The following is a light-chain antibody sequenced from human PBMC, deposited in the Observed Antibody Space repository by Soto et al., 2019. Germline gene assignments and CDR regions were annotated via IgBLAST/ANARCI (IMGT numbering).Light chain of an antibody. CDR1: QSIRST. CDR2: DAS. J-gene: IGKJ1*01. Sequence: ETVMTQSPATLSVSPGERATLSCRASQSIRSTLAWFQQRPGQPPRLLIYDASTWATGIPARFRGSGSGTEFTLTISSLQSEDFAVYYCQQYNNWPRTLGQGTKVDIK. CDR3: QQYNNWPRT. V-gene: IGKV3-15*01.